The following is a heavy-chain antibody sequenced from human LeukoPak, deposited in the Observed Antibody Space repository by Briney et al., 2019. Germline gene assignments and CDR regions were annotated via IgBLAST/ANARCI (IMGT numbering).Heavy chain of an antibody. CDR2: IHYTGTT. V-gene: IGHV4-61*01. CDR1: GGSVSSSPYY. CDR3: MRSSQGAH. J-gene: IGHJ4*02. Sequence: PSETLSLTCTVSGGSVSSSPYYWSWIRQPPGKGLEWLGYIHYTGTTSYNPSLKSRVTISGDTSENQFSLDLTSVTAADTAVYYCMRSSQGAHWGQGTLVTVSS.